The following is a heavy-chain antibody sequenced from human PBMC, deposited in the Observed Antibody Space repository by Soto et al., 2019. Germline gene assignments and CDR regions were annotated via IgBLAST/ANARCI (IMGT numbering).Heavy chain of an antibody. CDR2: AHHSGRT. CDR3: ARSEATVLDN. CDR1: GGSMSSSNW. V-gene: IGHV4-4*02. J-gene: IGHJ4*02. Sequence: QVQLQESGPGLVKPSGTLSLTCTVSGGSMSSSNWWNWVRQPPGKGLEWIGEAHHSGRTNYNPSLXSXVXITXDKSKNHFSLKLSSVTAADTAVYYCARSEATVLDNWGQGTLVTVSS. D-gene: IGHD4-17*01.